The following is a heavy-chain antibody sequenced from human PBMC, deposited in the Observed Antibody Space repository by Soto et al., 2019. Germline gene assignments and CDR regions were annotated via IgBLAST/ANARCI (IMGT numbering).Heavy chain of an antibody. D-gene: IGHD3-9*01. Sequence: ASVKVSCKASGYTFTGYYMHWVRQAPGQGLEWMGWINPNSGGTNYAQKFQGRVTMTRDTSISTAYMELSRLRSDDTAVYYCARDSDILTGYYNVIRYYYGMDVWGQGTTVTVSS. CDR3: ARDSDILTGYYNVIRYYYGMDV. CDR2: INPNSGGT. J-gene: IGHJ6*02. V-gene: IGHV1-2*02. CDR1: GYTFTGYY.